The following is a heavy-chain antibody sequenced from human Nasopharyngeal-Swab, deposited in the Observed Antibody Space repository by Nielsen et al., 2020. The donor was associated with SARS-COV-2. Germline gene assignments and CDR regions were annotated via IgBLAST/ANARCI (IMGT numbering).Heavy chain of an antibody. Sequence: WVRQAPGQGLEWMGWMNPNSGNTGYAQKFRGRVTMTRNTSISTAYMELSSLRSEDTAVYYCARAVEFCSSTSCYSSAFDIWGQGTMVTVSS. V-gene: IGHV1-8*01. J-gene: IGHJ3*02. D-gene: IGHD2-2*01. CDR2: MNPNSGNT. CDR3: ARAVEFCSSTSCYSSAFDI.